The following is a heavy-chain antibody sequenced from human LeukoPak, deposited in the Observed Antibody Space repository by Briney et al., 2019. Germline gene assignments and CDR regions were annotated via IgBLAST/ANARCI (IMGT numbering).Heavy chain of an antibody. J-gene: IGHJ6*03. CDR1: GISFSTYA. CDR2: IVGDSSKT. Sequence: GGSLRLSCAASGISFSTYAMSWVRQAPGKGLEWVSTIVGDSSKTYYADSVKGRFTISRDNSNYILFLHMNSLRAEDTAIYYCAKQPYNYYYLDVCGKGTTVTVS. V-gene: IGHV3-23*01. D-gene: IGHD2-2*02. CDR3: AKQPYNYYYLDV.